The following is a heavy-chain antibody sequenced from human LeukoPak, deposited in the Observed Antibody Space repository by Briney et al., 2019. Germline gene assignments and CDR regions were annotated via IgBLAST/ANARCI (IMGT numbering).Heavy chain of an antibody. CDR1: GYTFTGYY. V-gene: IGHV1-2*02. CDR3: ARPLLWWPQVGYFDY. CDR2: INPNSGGT. D-gene: IGHD4/OR15-4a*01. Sequence: APVKVSCKASGYTFTGYYMHWVRQAPGQGLEWMGWINPNSGGTNYAQKFQGRVTMTRDTSISTAYMELSRLRSDDTAVYYCARPLLWWPQVGYFDYWGQGTLVTVSS. J-gene: IGHJ4*02.